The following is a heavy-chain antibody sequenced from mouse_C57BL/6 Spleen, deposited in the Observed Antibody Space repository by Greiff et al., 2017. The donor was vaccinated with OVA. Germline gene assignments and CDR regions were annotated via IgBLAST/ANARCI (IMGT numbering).Heavy chain of an antibody. CDR3: ARERGYSNSGYSDY. J-gene: IGHJ2*01. CDR2: ISDGGSYT. D-gene: IGHD2-5*01. CDR1: GFTFSSYA. Sequence: EVKVVESGGGLVKPGGSLKLSCAASGFTFSSYAMSWVRQTPEKRLEWVATISDGGSYTYYPDNVKGRFTISRDNAKNNLYLQLSHLKSEDTAMYYCARERGYSNSGYSDYWGKGTTLTVSS. V-gene: IGHV5-4*01.